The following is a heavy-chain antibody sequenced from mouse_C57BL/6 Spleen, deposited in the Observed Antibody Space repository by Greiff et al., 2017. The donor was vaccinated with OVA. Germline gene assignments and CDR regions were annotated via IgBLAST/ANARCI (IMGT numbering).Heavy chain of an antibody. Sequence: VQLQQSGPGLVKPSQSLSLTCSVTGYSITSGYYWNWIRQFPGNKLEWMGYISYDGSNNYNPSLKNRISITRDTSKNQFFLKLNSVTTEDTATYYCARGDYDGYYYAMDYWGQGTSVTVSS. J-gene: IGHJ4*01. CDR2: ISYDGSN. CDR1: GYSITSGYY. D-gene: IGHD2-4*01. V-gene: IGHV3-6*01. CDR3: ARGDYDGYYYAMDY.